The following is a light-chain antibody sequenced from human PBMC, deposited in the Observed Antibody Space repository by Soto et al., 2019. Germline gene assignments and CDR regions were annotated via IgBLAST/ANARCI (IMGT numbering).Light chain of an antibody. Sequence: DIQMTQSPSSLSESVGDRVTITCRASQDISVYLAWYQQKPGKVPKLLIYSASTLQSGVPSRFSGSGSGTDFTLTISSLQPEDVATYFCQKFNTAPLTSGQGTRLEIK. CDR1: QDISVY. CDR3: QKFNTAPLT. V-gene: IGKV1-27*01. CDR2: SAS. J-gene: IGKJ5*01.